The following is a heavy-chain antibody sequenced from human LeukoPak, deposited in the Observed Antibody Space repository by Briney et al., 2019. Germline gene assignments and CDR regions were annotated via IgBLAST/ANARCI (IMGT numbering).Heavy chain of an antibody. CDR1: GESFSGYY. CDR3: ARARGSGSYYSSHYFDY. Sequence: SETLSLTCAVYGESFSGYYWSWIRQPPGKGLEWIGEINHSGSTNYNPSLKSRVTISVDTSKNQFSLKLSSVTAADTAVYYCARARGSGSYYSSHYFDYWGQGTLVTVSS. J-gene: IGHJ4*02. D-gene: IGHD3-10*01. V-gene: IGHV4-34*01. CDR2: INHSGST.